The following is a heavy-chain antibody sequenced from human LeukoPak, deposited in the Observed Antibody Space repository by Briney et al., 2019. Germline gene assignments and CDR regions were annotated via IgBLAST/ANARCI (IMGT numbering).Heavy chain of an antibody. D-gene: IGHD3-10*01. CDR3: ARSRFPYYRLSGADYYYMDV. CDR1: GYTFTSYD. J-gene: IGHJ6*03. Sequence: ASVEVSCKASGYTFTSYDINWVRQATGQGLEWMGWMNPNSGNTGYAQKFQGRVTITRNTSISTAYMELSSLRSEDTAVYYCARSRFPYYRLSGADYYYMDVWAKGTTVTVSS. CDR2: MNPNSGNT. V-gene: IGHV1-8*03.